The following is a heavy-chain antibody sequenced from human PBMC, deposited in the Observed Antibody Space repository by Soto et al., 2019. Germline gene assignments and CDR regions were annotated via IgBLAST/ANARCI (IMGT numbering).Heavy chain of an antibody. Sequence: GGSLRLSCAASGFTFSSYSMNWVRQAPGKGLEWVSYISSSSSTIYYADSVKGRFTISRDNAKNSLYLQMNSLRDEDTAVYYCASQPQSIAAAGTHHHDYWGQGTLVTVSS. CDR3: ASQPQSIAAAGTHHHDY. CDR2: ISSSSSTI. J-gene: IGHJ4*02. CDR1: GFTFSSYS. V-gene: IGHV3-48*02. D-gene: IGHD6-13*01.